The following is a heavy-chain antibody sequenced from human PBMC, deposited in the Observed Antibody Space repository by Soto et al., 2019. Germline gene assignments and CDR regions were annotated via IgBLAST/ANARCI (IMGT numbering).Heavy chain of an antibody. D-gene: IGHD1-7*01. CDR3: ARRPGTTPSSNIGAWFDP. Sequence: QLQLQESGPGLVKPSETLSLTCTVSGGSISSSTYYWGWIRQPPGKGLEWIGSVYYSGTTYNNPSLKSRVTISVDTSKNQFSLKLSSVTAADTAVYYCARRPGTTPSSNIGAWFDPWGQGTLVTVSS. CDR2: VYYSGTT. J-gene: IGHJ5*02. V-gene: IGHV4-39*01. CDR1: GGSISSSTYY.